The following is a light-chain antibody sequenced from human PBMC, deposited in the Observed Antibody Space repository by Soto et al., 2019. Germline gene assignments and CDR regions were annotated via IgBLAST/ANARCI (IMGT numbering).Light chain of an antibody. V-gene: IGLV1-51*01. CDR3: GSWDSSLSAYV. CDR1: SSNIGGNS. CDR2: ADN. Sequence: QSVMTQPPSVSAAPGQKVTISCSGSSSNIGGNSVSWYQQLPGTAPKLLIYADNKRPSGIPDRFSGSKSGTSATLGITGFQTGDEADYYCGSWDSSLSAYVFGPGTQLTVL. J-gene: IGLJ7*01.